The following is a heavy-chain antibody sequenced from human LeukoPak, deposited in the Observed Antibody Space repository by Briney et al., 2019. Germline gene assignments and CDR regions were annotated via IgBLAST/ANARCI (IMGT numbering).Heavy chain of an antibody. Sequence: ASVTVSCKASGYTFTGYYMHWVRQAPGQGLEWMGRINPNSGGTNYAQKFQGRVTMTRDTSIRTAYMELSRLRSDDTAVYYCARDDWGDYWYFDLWGRGTLVTVSS. D-gene: IGHD3-9*01. V-gene: IGHV1-2*06. CDR2: INPNSGGT. CDR1: GYTFTGYY. J-gene: IGHJ2*01. CDR3: ARDDWGDYWYFDL.